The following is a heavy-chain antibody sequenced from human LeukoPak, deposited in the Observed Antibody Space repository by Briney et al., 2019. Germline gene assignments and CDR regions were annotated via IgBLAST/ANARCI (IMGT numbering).Heavy chain of an antibody. Sequence: PSETLSLTCTVSGGSISSYYWSWIRQPPGKGLEWIGYIYYSGSTNYNPSLKSRVTISVDTSKNQFSLKLSSVTAADTAVYYCASIGASAGTGNWFDPWGQGTLVTVSS. CDR2: IYYSGST. D-gene: IGHD6-13*01. CDR1: GGSISSYY. J-gene: IGHJ5*02. CDR3: ASIGASAGTGNWFDP. V-gene: IGHV4-59*01.